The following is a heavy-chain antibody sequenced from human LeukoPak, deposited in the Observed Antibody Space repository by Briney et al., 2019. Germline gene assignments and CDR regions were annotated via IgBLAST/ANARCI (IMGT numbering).Heavy chain of an antibody. CDR3: ARGAAVRYSGYDSDY. CDR2: IYYSGST. D-gene: IGHD5-12*01. J-gene: IGHJ4*02. Sequence: PSETLSLTCTVSGGSISSYYWSWIRQPPRKGLEWIGYIYYSGSTNYNPSLKSRVTISVDTSKNQFSLKLSSVTAADTAVYYCARGAAVRYSGYDSDYWGQGTLVTVSS. V-gene: IGHV4-59*01. CDR1: GGSISSYY.